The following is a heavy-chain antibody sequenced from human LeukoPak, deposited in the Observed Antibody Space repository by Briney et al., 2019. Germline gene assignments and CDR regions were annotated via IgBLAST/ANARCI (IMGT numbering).Heavy chain of an antibody. Sequence: PSETLSLTCTVSGGSISSYYWSWIRQPPGKGLEWIGYIYTSGSTNYNPSLKSRVTISVDTSKNQFSLKLSSGTAADTAVYYCASLSSSWYYFDYWSQGTLVAVSS. CDR1: GGSISSYY. CDR3: ASLSSSWYYFDY. V-gene: IGHV4-4*09. J-gene: IGHJ4*02. D-gene: IGHD6-13*01. CDR2: IYTSGST.